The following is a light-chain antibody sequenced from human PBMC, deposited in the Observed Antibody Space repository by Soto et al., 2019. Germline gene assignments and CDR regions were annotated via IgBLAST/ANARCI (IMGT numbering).Light chain of an antibody. Sequence: DIVMTQSPDSLAVSLGERATINCKSSQSVLYSSNNKNYLAWYQQKPGQPPKLLIYWASTRESGVPDRFSGSGSVTDFTLTISNLQAEDVAVYYCQQYYSMPRTFGQGTKLEIK. CDR2: WAS. CDR1: QSVLYSSNNKNY. J-gene: IGKJ2*01. V-gene: IGKV4-1*01. CDR3: QQYYSMPRT.